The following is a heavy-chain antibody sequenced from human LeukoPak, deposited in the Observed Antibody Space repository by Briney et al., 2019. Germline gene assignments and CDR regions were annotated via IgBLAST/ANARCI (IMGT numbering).Heavy chain of an antibody. Sequence: GGSLRLSCAASGFTFSNYWMSWVRQAPGKGLEWVANIKQDESEEYYVDSVKGRFTISRDNAKSSLYLQMNSLRAEDTAVYCCAELGITMIGGVWGKGTTVTIFS. D-gene: IGHD3-10*02. CDR3: AELGITMIGGV. J-gene: IGHJ6*04. CDR1: GFTFSNYW. CDR2: IKQDESEE. V-gene: IGHV3-7*01.